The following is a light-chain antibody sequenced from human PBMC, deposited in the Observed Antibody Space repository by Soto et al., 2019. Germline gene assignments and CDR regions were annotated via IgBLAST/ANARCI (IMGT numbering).Light chain of an antibody. CDR3: HQYDTLPLT. CDR1: QSVSNNY. V-gene: IGKV3-20*01. Sequence: EIVLTQSPGTLSLSPVERATLSFRASQSVSNNYLAWYQQKPGQAPRLLIYGASNRATGIPDRFSGSGSGTDFTLTISRLEPEDFAVYYCHQYDTLPLTFGGGTKVDIK. J-gene: IGKJ4*01. CDR2: GAS.